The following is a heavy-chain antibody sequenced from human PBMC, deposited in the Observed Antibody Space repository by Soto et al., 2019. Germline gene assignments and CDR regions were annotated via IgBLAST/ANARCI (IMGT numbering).Heavy chain of an antibody. D-gene: IGHD4-17*01. CDR1: GASISSYY. CDR3: ARHGTADGDSFLDF. CDR2: IYYRGTT. V-gene: IGHV4-59*08. J-gene: IGHJ4*02. Sequence: SETLSLTCTVSGASISSYYWSWIRQPPGQGLEWLGYIYYRGTTKNNPSLKSRVTTSLDTSNNQFSLKLTSVTAADTAVYYCARHGTADGDSFLDFWSQGTLVTVSS.